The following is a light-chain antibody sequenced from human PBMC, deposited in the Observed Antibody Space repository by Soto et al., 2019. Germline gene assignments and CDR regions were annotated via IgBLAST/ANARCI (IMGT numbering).Light chain of an antibody. Sequence: EIVMTQSPATLSVSPGGRATLSCRASQSVKTYLAWYQQRPGQPPRLLIYGASTRATGIPARFSGGGSGTEFSLTISSLQSEDFAVYYCQQYNTWPPKYTFGQGTKLEIK. V-gene: IGKV3-15*01. CDR2: GAS. CDR1: QSVKTY. J-gene: IGKJ2*01. CDR3: QQYNTWPPKYT.